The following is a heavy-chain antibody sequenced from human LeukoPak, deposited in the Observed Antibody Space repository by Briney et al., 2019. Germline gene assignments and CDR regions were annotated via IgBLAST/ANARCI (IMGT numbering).Heavy chain of an antibody. J-gene: IGHJ4*02. CDR1: GGSITNYY. CDR3: ARAAYRSEVDY. Sequence: SETLSLTCTVSGGSITNYYWSWIRQPPGKGLEWIGYIHYSGSTKYKSSLKSRVTISVDTSKNQFSLKLNSVTAADTAVYYCARAAYRSEVDYWGQGTLVTVSS. V-gene: IGHV4-59*01. D-gene: IGHD1-14*01. CDR2: IHYSGST.